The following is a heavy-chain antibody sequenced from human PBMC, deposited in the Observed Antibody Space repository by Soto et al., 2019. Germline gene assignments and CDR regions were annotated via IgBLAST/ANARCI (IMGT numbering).Heavy chain of an antibody. D-gene: IGHD5-18*01. CDR1: GDTLSSYA. Sequence: PVKVSCKTSGDTLSSYAIGWVRQTHGQGLEWMGGIIPIFGTANYAQKFQGRVTITADESTSTAYMELSSLRSEDTAVYYCARSTAPPSKHFDYWGQGTLVTVSS. V-gene: IGHV1-69*01. CDR2: IIPIFGTA. CDR3: ARSTAPPSKHFDY. J-gene: IGHJ4*02.